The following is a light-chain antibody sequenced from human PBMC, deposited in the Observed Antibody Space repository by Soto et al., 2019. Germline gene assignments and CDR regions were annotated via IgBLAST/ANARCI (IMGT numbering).Light chain of an antibody. CDR1: QNISRN. CDR3: QQRKNWQVT. V-gene: IGKV3-15*01. Sequence: IVMTPAPFSLSVSPGEKSTLWCRASQNISRNLAWYQQKPGQAPRLLIYGASTRATGIPARFSGSGSGTEFTLTISSLQSEDFAVYYCQQRKNWQVTFGQGTRLEI. CDR2: GAS. J-gene: IGKJ5*01.